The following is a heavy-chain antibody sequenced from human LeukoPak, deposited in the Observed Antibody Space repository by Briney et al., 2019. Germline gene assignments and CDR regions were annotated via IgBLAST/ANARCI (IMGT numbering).Heavy chain of an antibody. Sequence: SETLSLTCTVSGGSISSYYWSWIRQPPGKGLEWIGYIYYSGSTNYNPSLKSRVTISVDTSKNQFSLKLSSVTAADTAVNYCARHPPYSSSWYLDYWGQGTLVTVSS. D-gene: IGHD6-13*01. CDR2: IYYSGST. CDR3: ARHPPYSSSWYLDY. V-gene: IGHV4-59*08. CDR1: GGSISSYY. J-gene: IGHJ4*02.